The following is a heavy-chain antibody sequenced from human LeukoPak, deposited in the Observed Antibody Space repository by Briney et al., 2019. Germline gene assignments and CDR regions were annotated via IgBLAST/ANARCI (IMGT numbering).Heavy chain of an antibody. J-gene: IGHJ6*04. CDR1: GVTFSSYS. Sequence: PGGSLRLSCAASGVTFSSYSMNWVRQAPGKGLEWVSSISSSSSYIYYADSVKGRFTISRDNAKNSLYLQMNSLRAEDTAVYYCARDTPYYYGMDVWGKGTTVTVSS. CDR3: ARDTPYYYGMDV. V-gene: IGHV3-21*01. CDR2: ISSSSSYI.